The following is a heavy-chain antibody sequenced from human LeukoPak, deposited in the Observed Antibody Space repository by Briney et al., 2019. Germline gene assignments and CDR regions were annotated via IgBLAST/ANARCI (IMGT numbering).Heavy chain of an antibody. CDR3: AKSDWFDP. CDR2: IKNDGSSA. V-gene: IGHV3-74*01. J-gene: IGHJ5*01. CDR1: GFTFRNYW. Sequence: GGSLRLSCETSGFTFRNYWMSWLRQGPGKGLVWVARIKNDGSSASYAESVKGRFIISRDNAKSTLFLQMNSLGVDDTAVYYCAKSDWFDPCGRGILVTVSS.